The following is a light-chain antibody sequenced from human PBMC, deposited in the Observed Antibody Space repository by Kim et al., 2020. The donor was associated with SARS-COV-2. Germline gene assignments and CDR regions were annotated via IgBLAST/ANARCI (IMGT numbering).Light chain of an antibody. Sequence: PASISCRSSQSLLKSDGHTSLHWYLQKPGQSPQLLIYLGSNRASGVPDRFTGSASGTDFILKISRVEAEDVGVYYCIQALQSPLAFGGGTKVDIK. J-gene: IGKJ4*01. CDR3: IQALQSPLA. V-gene: IGKV2-28*01. CDR1: QSLLKSDGHTS. CDR2: LGS.